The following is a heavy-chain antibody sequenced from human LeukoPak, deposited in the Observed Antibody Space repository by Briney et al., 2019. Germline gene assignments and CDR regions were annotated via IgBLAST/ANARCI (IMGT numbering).Heavy chain of an antibody. CDR1: GFTFNSYG. Sequence: GGSLRLSCAASGFTFNSYGMHWVRQAPGKGLEWVAVISYDGSNKYYADSVKGRFTISRDNSKNTLYLQMNSLRAEDTAVYYCAREVVKWAAYYYDSSGYLDYWGQGTLVTVSS. CDR2: ISYDGSNK. CDR3: AREVVKWAAYYYDSSGYLDY. D-gene: IGHD3-22*01. J-gene: IGHJ4*02. V-gene: IGHV3-30*19.